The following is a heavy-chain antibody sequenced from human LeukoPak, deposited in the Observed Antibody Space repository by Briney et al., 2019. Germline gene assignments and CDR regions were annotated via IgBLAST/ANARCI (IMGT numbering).Heavy chain of an antibody. CDR1: VYTFTSYG. CDR2: ISAYNGNT. CDR3: ARCPLITMVRGAEPYYFDY. Sequence: ASVKVSCKASVYTFTSYGISWVRQAPGQGLAWMGWISAYNGNTNYAQKLQGRVTMTTETSTSTAYMELRSLRSDDTAVYYCARCPLITMVRGAEPYYFDYWGQGTLVTVSS. D-gene: IGHD3-10*01. J-gene: IGHJ4*02. V-gene: IGHV1-18*01.